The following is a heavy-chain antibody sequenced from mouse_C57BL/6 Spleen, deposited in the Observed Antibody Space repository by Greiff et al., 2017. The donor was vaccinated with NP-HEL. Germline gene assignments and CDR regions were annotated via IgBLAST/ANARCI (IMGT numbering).Heavy chain of an antibody. CDR2: ISSGSSTI. CDR1: GFTFSDYG. J-gene: IGHJ2*01. V-gene: IGHV5-17*01. CDR3: ARNWDFDY. D-gene: IGHD4-1*01. Sequence: DVMLVESGGGLVKPGGSLILSCAASGFTFSDYGMHWVRQAPEKGLEWVAYISSGSSTIYYADTVKGRFTISRDNAKNTLFLEMTSLRSEDTAMYYCARNWDFDYWGQGTTLTVSP.